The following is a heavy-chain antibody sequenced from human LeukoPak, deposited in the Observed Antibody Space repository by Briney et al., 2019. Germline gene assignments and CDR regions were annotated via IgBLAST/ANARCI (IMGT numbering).Heavy chain of an antibody. Sequence: GGSLRLSCAASGFTFSSYAMGWVRQAPGKGLEWVSAISGSGGSTYYADSVKGRFTISRDNSKNTLYLQMNSLRAEDTAVYYCAKDYVWGSYRYRPDAFDIWGQGTMVTVSS. CDR3: AKDYVWGSYRYRPDAFDI. D-gene: IGHD3-16*02. J-gene: IGHJ3*02. V-gene: IGHV3-23*01. CDR2: ISGSGGST. CDR1: GFTFSSYA.